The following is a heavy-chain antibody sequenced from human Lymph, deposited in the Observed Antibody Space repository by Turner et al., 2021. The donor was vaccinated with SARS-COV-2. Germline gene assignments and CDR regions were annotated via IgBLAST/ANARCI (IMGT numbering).Heavy chain of an antibody. CDR3: ARVVVLRRAYFDY. J-gene: IGHJ4*02. D-gene: IGHD2-8*01. CDR2: IYYGGST. Sequence: QVLLQESGPGLVKPSQTLSLTCTFSGGSISSGDYYWSWSRQPPGKGLEWIVYIYYGGSTYNNPSLKGRVTITVDTSNNQFSLKLSSVTAADTAVYYCARVVVLRRAYFDYWGQGTLVTVSS. V-gene: IGHV4-30-4*01. CDR1: GGSISSGDYY.